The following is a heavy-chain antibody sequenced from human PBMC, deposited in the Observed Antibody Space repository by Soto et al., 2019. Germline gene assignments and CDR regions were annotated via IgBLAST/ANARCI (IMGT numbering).Heavy chain of an antibody. CDR2: INSSGDT. CDR3: ARGWNLHSNFNFYYMDV. CDR1: GGSFSGHF. V-gene: IGHV4-34*02. J-gene: IGHJ6*03. D-gene: IGHD1-1*01. Sequence: VQLQQWGAGLLKPSETLSLTCAVYGGSFSGHFWTWIRQPPGKGLEWIGEINSSGDTSYNPSLKSRVAMSVDTPERQFSLKLTSVTAADTAVYYCARGWNLHSNFNFYYMDVWAKGTTVTISS.